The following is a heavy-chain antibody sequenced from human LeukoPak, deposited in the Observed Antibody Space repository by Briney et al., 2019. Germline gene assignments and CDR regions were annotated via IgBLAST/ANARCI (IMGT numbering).Heavy chain of an antibody. Sequence: PSETLSLTCAVYGGSFSGYYWSWIRQPPGKGLEWIGEINHSGSTNYNPSLKGRVTISVDTSKNQFSLKLSSVTAADTAVYYCARGPPSGYYYSFDYWGQGTLVTVSS. CDR3: ARGPPSGYYYSFDY. CDR2: INHSGST. V-gene: IGHV4-34*01. CDR1: GGSFSGYY. J-gene: IGHJ4*02. D-gene: IGHD3-22*01.